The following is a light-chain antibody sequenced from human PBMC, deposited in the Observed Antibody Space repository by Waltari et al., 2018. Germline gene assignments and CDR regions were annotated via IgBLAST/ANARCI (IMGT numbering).Light chain of an antibody. CDR3: QQCYHLPS. CDR2: WAS. V-gene: IGKV4-1*01. CDR1: QNILSSSDNKNY. Sequence: DIVMTQSPDSVAVSLGERATIRCRYSQNILSSSDNKNYLVWYQQKPGQPPKLLISWASTRESGVPDRFSGSGSGTDFTLTISSLQAEDVAVYYCQQCYHLPSFGGGTRVEIK. J-gene: IGKJ4*01.